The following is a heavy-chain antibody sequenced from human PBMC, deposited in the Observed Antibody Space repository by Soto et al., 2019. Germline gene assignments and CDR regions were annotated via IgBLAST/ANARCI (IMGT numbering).Heavy chain of an antibody. Sequence: QVLLQEAGPGLVKPSETRSLTCSVSGRAITSYYWGWVRQPPGKGLEWIGYIYDNGITSQNPSLKSRVTMSADTSQNQFSLKLTSVTGADTAVYYCARTYDSNGYANEFDSWGQGILVTVTS. D-gene: IGHD3-22*01. V-gene: IGHV4-59*12. J-gene: IGHJ5*01. CDR2: IYDNGIT. CDR1: GRAITSYY. CDR3: ARTYDSNGYANEFDS.